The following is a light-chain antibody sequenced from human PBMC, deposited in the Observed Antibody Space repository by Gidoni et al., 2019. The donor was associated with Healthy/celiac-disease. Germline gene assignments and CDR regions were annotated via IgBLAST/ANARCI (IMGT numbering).Light chain of an antibody. V-gene: IGLV3-25*02. Sequence: SYELTQPPSVSVSPGQTARITCSGDALPKQYAYWYQPKPGQAPLLVIYQDSERPSGIPERFSGSSSGTTVTLTISGVQAEDEADYYCQSADSSGTYVVFGGGTKLTVL. CDR2: QDS. J-gene: IGLJ2*01. CDR3: QSADSSGTYVV. CDR1: ALPKQY.